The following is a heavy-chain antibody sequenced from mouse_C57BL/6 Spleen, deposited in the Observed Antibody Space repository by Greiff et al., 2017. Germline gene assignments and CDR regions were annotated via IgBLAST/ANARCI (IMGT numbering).Heavy chain of an antibody. CDR2: ISSGSSTI. D-gene: IGHD2-1*01. CDR1: GFTFSDYG. Sequence: EVQRVESGGGLVKPGGSLKLSCAASGFTFSDYGMHWVRQAPEQGLEWVAYISSGSSTIYYADTVKGRFTISRDNAKNTLFLQMTRLGSEYTAMYYCTRPPACGNYGLDYWGQGTTLTVSS. J-gene: IGHJ2*01. V-gene: IGHV5-17*01. CDR3: TRPPACGNYGLDY.